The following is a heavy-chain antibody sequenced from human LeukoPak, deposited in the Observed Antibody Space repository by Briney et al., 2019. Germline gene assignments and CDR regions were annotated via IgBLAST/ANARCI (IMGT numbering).Heavy chain of an antibody. Sequence: PGESLRLSCTASGFTFSSYGMHWVRQAPGKGLEWVAVISHDGNDKHYADSVKGRFTISRDNSKNTLYLQMKSLREDTAVYYCAKGDLYGDYAFDYWGQGALVTVS. CDR1: GFTFSSYG. V-gene: IGHV3-30*18. D-gene: IGHD4-17*01. J-gene: IGHJ4*02. CDR2: ISHDGNDK. CDR3: AKGDLYGDYAFDY.